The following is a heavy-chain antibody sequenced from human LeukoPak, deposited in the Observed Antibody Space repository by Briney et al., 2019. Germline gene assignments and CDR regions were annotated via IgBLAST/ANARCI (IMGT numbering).Heavy chain of an antibody. CDR2: ISYDGSNK. CDR3: AKRYDFWSGSPVDY. CDR1: GFTFSSYG. J-gene: IGHJ4*02. D-gene: IGHD3-3*01. Sequence: GGSLRLSCAASGFTFSSYGMHWVRQAPGKGLEWVAVISYDGSNKYYADSVKGRFTISRDNSKNTLYLQMNSLRAEDTAVYYCAKRYDFWSGSPVDYWGQGTLVTVS. V-gene: IGHV3-30*18.